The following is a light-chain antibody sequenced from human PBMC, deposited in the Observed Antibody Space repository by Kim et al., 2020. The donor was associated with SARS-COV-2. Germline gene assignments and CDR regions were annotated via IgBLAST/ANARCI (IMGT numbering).Light chain of an antibody. CDR2: DAS. V-gene: IGKV1-39*01. J-gene: IGKJ2*01. CDR3: QQSFSTHQT. Sequence: SASVGDRVTLTCLASQDIRYFLNWYQQKPGKPPKLLIYDASSFQGGVPARFSGSGSGTEFTLTITNLQPEEFATYYCQQSFSTHQTFGQGTRLEI. CDR1: QDIRYF.